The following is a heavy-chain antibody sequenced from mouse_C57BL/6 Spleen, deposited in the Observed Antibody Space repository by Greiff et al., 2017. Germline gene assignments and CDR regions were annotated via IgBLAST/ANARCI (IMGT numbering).Heavy chain of an antibody. D-gene: IGHD2-1*01. Sequence: VQGVESGPGLVAPSQSLSITCTVSGFSLTSYAISWVRQPPGKGLEWLGVIWTGGGTNYNSALKSRLSISKDNSKSQVFLKMNSLQTDDTARYYCASGRIYYGNYYAMDYWGQGTSVTVSS. V-gene: IGHV2-9-1*01. CDR3: ASGRIYYGNYYAMDY. J-gene: IGHJ4*01. CDR2: IWTGGGT. CDR1: GFSLTSYA.